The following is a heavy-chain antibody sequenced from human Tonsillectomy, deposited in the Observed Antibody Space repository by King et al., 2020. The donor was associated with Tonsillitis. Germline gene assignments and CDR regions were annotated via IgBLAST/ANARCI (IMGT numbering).Heavy chain of an antibody. Sequence: VQLVESGGGLVQPGGSLKLSCAASGFTFRGSAMHWVRQASGKGLEWVGRIRSKANSYATAYAASVKGRFTISRDDSKNTAYLQMNSLKTEDTAVYYCTRPGGSGTRWAFDIWGQGTMVTVSS. CDR2: IRSKANSYAT. CDR3: TRPGGSGTRWAFDI. J-gene: IGHJ3*02. V-gene: IGHV3-73*01. CDR1: GFTFRGSA. D-gene: IGHD3-10*01.